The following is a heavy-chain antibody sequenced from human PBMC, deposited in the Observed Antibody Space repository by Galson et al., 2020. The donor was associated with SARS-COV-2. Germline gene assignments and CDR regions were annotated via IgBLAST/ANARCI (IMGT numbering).Heavy chain of an antibody. CDR1: GFTFSNAW. D-gene: IGHD3-9*01. V-gene: IGHV3-15*01. J-gene: IGHJ4*02. CDR2: IKSKTDGGTT. Sequence: AGGSLRLSCAASGFTFSNAWMSWVRQAPGKGLEWVGRIKSKTDGGTTDYAAPVKGRFTISRDDSKSTLYLQMNSLKTEDTAVYYCTTDLSGVYYDILTGYYRIDYWGQGTLVTVSS. CDR3: TTDLSGVYYDILTGYYRIDY.